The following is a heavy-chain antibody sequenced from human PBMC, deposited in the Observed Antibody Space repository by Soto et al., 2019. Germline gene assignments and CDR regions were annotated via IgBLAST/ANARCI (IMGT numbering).Heavy chain of an antibody. CDR3: ATVPIVRGAQAYYSSSGMDV. J-gene: IGHJ6*02. CDR2: IIPIFGTA. D-gene: IGHD3-10*01. CDR1: GGTFSSYA. Sequence: QVQLVQSGAEVKKPGSSVKVSCKAPGGTFSSYAISWVRQAPGQGLEWMGGIIPIFGTANYAQKFQGRVTITADESTSPAYMELSSLRSEHTAVYYCATVPIVRGAQAYYSSSGMDVWGQGTTVTVSS. V-gene: IGHV1-69*12.